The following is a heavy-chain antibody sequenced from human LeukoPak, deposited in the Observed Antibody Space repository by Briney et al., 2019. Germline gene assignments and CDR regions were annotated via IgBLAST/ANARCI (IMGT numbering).Heavy chain of an antibody. CDR1: GFTFSSYA. V-gene: IGHV3-30*04. CDR3: ARDRLGIAARPVDFDY. CDR2: ISYDGSNK. D-gene: IGHD6-6*01. J-gene: IGHJ4*02. Sequence: GGSLRLSCAASGFTFSSYAMHWVRQAPGKGLEWVAVISYDGSNKYYADSVKGRFTISRDNSKNTLYLQMNSLRAEDTAVYYCARDRLGIAARPVDFDYWGQGTLVTVSS.